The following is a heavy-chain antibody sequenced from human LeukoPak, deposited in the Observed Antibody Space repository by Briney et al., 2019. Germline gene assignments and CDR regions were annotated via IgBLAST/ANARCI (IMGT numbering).Heavy chain of an antibody. J-gene: IGHJ4*02. V-gene: IGHV3-23*01. CDR2: ISGSGGST. D-gene: IGHD4-11*01. Sequence: GGSLRLSCAASGFTFSSYAISWVRQAPGKGLEWVSAISGSGGSTYYADSVKGRFTISRDNAKNLLYLQMDSLRAEDTAVYYCARDPTQYLRYGYFDYWGQGTLVTVSS. CDR1: GFTFSSYA. CDR3: ARDPTQYLRYGYFDY.